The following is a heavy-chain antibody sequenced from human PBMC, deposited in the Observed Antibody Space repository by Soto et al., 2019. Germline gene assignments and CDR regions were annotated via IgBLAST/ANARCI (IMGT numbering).Heavy chain of an antibody. CDR2: IKEDGSEK. D-gene: IGHD2-15*01. V-gene: IGHV3-7*04. Sequence: EVHLVESGGGMVQPGGSLRLSCAASAFTFRNYWMSWVRQAPGKGLECVAKIKEDGSEKYYVDSVKGRFTVSRDNAENSVYLQMNSLTVEDTAMYYCARASGSTSGAIDYWGQGTLVTVSS. CDR1: AFTFRNYW. J-gene: IGHJ4*02. CDR3: ARASGSTSGAIDY.